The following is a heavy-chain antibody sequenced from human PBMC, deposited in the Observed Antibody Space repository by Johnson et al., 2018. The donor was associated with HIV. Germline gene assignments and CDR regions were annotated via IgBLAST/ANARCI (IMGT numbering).Heavy chain of an antibody. CDR1: GFTFSSYA. Sequence: QVQLVESGGGVVQPGRSLRLSCAASGFTFSSYAMHWVRQAPGKGLEWVAVISYDGSNKYYADSVKGRFTISRDNSKNTLYLQMSSLRAEDTAVYYCARERDDSSGYYYHDAFDIWGQGTMVTVSS. CDR2: ISYDGSNK. J-gene: IGHJ3*02. CDR3: ARERDDSSGYYYHDAFDI. D-gene: IGHD3-22*01. V-gene: IGHV3-30*14.